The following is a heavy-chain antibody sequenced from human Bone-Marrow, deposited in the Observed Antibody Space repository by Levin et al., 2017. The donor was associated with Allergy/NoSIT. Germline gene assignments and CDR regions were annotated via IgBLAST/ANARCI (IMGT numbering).Heavy chain of an antibody. Sequence: SCAASGFTFSSYGMHWVRQAPGKGLEWVAVISYDGSNKYYADSVKGRFTISRDNSKNTLYLQMNSLRAEDTAVYYCANAYGSGSSSRYYYYYMDVWGKGTTVTVSS. J-gene: IGHJ6*03. V-gene: IGHV3-30*18. CDR3: ANAYGSGSSSRYYYYYMDV. D-gene: IGHD3-10*01. CDR1: GFTFSSYG. CDR2: ISYDGSNK.